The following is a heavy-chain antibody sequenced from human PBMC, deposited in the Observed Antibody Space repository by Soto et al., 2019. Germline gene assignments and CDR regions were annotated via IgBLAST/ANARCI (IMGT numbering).Heavy chain of an antibody. CDR3: AKASAYSSSESFDY. CDR1: GFTFDDYA. CDR2: ISWNSGSI. V-gene: IGHV3-9*01. J-gene: IGHJ4*02. Sequence: EVQLVESGGGLVQPGRSLRLSCAASGFTFDDYAMHWVRQAPGKGLEWVSGISWNSGSIGYADSVKGRFTISRDNAKNSLYLQMNSLRAEDTALYYCAKASAYSSSESFDYWGQGTLVTVSS. D-gene: IGHD6-13*01.